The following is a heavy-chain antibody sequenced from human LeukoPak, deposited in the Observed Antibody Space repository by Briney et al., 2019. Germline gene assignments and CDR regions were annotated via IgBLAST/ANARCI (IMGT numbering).Heavy chain of an antibody. Sequence: SETLSLTCAVYGGSFSGYYWSWIRQPPGKGLEWIGEINHSGSTNYNPSLKSRVTISVDTSKNQFSLKLSSVTAADTAVYYCARVAPFYDSSGYYSGSAFDIWGQGTMVTVSS. CDR3: ARVAPFYDSSGYYSGSAFDI. CDR1: GGSFSGYY. V-gene: IGHV4-34*01. J-gene: IGHJ3*02. D-gene: IGHD3-22*01. CDR2: INHSGST.